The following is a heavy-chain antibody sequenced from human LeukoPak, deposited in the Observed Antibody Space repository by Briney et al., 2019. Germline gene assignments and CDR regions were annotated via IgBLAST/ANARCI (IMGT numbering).Heavy chain of an antibody. V-gene: IGHV1-8*01. CDR1: GYTFTIYD. J-gene: IGHJ6*02. CDR2: MNPNSGNT. D-gene: IGHD3-3*01. CDR3: ARVLSTYYDFWSGYYNPNYYYYYGMDV. Sequence: ASVKVSCKASGYTFTIYDINWVRQATGQGLEWMGWMNPNSGNTGYAQKFQGRVTMTRNTSISTAYMELSSLRSEDTAVYYCARVLSTYYDFWSGYYNPNYYYYYGMDVWGQGTTVTVSS.